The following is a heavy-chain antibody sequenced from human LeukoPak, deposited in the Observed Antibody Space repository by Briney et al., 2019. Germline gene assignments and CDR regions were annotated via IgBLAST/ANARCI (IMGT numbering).Heavy chain of an antibody. Sequence: SETLSLTCTVSGGSISSYYWSWIRQPPGKGLEWIGYIYYSGSTNYNPSLKSRVTISADTSKNQFSLKLSSVTAADTAVYYCARDRPAANWFDPWGQGTLVTVSS. CDR1: GGSISSYY. CDR2: IYYSGST. V-gene: IGHV4-59*01. J-gene: IGHJ5*02. D-gene: IGHD2-2*01. CDR3: ARDRPAANWFDP.